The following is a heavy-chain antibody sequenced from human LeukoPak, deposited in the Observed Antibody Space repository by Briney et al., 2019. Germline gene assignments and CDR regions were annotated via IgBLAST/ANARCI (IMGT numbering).Heavy chain of an antibody. V-gene: IGHV3-9*01. D-gene: IGHD6-19*01. J-gene: IGHJ3*02. CDR1: GFTFDDYA. CDR2: ISWNSGSI. Sequence: GGSLRLSCAASGFTFDDYAMHWVRQAPGKGLEWVSGISWNSGSIGYADSVKGRFTISRDKAKNSLYLQMNSLRAEDTALYYCAKVKTKAVAASGAFDIWGQGTMVTVSS. CDR3: AKVKTKAVAASGAFDI.